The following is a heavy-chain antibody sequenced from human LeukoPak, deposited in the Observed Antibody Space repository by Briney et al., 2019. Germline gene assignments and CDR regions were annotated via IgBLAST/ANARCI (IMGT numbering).Heavy chain of an antibody. CDR3: ARAQLGY. Sequence: GGSLRLSCAASGFTFSTYWMHWVRQAPGKGLVWVSRINGDGSTTSYEDSVKGRFTISRDNAKNTLYLQMNSLRADGTAVYYCARAQLGYWGQGTLVTVSS. J-gene: IGHJ4*02. CDR1: GFTFSTYW. V-gene: IGHV3-74*01. D-gene: IGHD1-26*01. CDR2: INGDGSTT.